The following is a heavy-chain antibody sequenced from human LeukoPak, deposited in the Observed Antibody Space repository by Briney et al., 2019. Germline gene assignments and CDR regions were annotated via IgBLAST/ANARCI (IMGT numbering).Heavy chain of an antibody. J-gene: IGHJ4*02. Sequence: TSETLSLTCTVSGGSISSNGYYWGWIRQPPGKGLEWIGSVYYSGDTYYRSSLKSRVTISVDTSKSQFSLKLTSVTAADTAVYYCARGWAAAGLFDYWGQGTLLTVSS. CDR2: VYYSGDT. CDR1: GGSISSNGYY. CDR3: ARGWAAAGLFDY. D-gene: IGHD6-13*01. V-gene: IGHV4-39*07.